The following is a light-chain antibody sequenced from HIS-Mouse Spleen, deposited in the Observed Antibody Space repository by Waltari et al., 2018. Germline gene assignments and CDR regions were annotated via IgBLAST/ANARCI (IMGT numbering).Light chain of an antibody. CDR2: KAS. CDR1: VLAKKY. Sequence: SYELTQPSSVSVSPGQTARITCSGDVLAKKYARWFQQQPGQAPVLVIYKASERPSGIPERFSGSSSGTTVTLTISGAQVEDEADYYCYSAADNNLVFGGGTKLTVL. CDR3: YSAADNNLV. J-gene: IGLJ3*02. V-gene: IGLV3-27*01.